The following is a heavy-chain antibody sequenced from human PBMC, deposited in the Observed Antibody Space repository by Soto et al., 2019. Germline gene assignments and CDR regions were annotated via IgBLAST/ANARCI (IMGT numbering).Heavy chain of an antibody. CDR3: ARVERYSSLWYFAL. J-gene: IGHJ2*01. CDR1: GYTFTSYG. V-gene: IGHV1-18*01. D-gene: IGHD6-13*01. Sequence: ASVKVSCKASGYTFTSYGISWVRQAPGQGLEWMGWISAYNGNTNYAQKLQGRVTMTTDTSTSTAYMELRSLRSDDTAVYYCARVERYSSLWYFALWGRGTLVTVSS. CDR2: ISAYNGNT.